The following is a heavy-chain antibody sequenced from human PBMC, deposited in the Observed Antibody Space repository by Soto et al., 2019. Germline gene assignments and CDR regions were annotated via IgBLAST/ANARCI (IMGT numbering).Heavy chain of an antibody. D-gene: IGHD2-2*01. CDR3: AVVVVPAAMGASWFDP. CDR2: INPNSGGT. J-gene: IGHJ5*02. Sequence: ASVKVSCKASGYTFTGYYMHWVRQAPGQGLEWMGWINPNSGGTNYAQKLQGRVTMTTDTSTSTAYMELRSLRSDDTAVYYCAVVVVPAAMGASWFDPWGQGTLVTVSS. CDR1: GYTFTGYY. V-gene: IGHV1-2*02.